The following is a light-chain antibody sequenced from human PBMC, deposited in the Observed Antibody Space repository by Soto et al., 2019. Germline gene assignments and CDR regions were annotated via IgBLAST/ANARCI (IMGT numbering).Light chain of an antibody. J-gene: IGLJ7*01. Sequence: QSALTQPASVSGSPGQSITISCTGTSSDVGGYSYVSWYQHHPAKAPKLIIYDVTNRPSGVSNRFSGSKSGNTASLTISGLQAEDEADYYCSSYTSSSTLAFGEGTQLTVL. V-gene: IGLV2-14*01. CDR2: DVT. CDR3: SSYTSSSTLA. CDR1: SSDVGGYSY.